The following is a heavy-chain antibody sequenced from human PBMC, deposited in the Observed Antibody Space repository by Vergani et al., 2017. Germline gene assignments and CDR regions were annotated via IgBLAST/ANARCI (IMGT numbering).Heavy chain of an antibody. CDR3: ARVPYYYGSGSGPGAFFDY. CDR1: GYTFTSYY. Sequence: QVQLVQSGAEVKKPGASVKVSCKAFGYTFTSYYMHWVRQAPGQGLEWMGIINPSGGTTSYAQKFQGRVTMTRATPTSTVYMELSSLRSEDTAVYYDARVPYYYGSGSGPGAFFDYWGQGTLVTVSS. CDR2: INPSGGTT. V-gene: IGHV1-46*01. D-gene: IGHD3-10*01. J-gene: IGHJ4*02.